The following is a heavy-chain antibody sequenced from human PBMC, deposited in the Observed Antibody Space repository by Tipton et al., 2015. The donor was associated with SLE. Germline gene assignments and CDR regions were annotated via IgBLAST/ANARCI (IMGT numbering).Heavy chain of an antibody. D-gene: IGHD6-13*01. V-gene: IGHV3-30*02. CDR3: AKEVAAGGPFDY. Sequence: SLRLSCAASGFTFSSYGMHWVRQAPGKGLEWVAFIRYDGSNKYYADSVKGRLTISRDNSKNMLYMQMNSQRVEDTAVYYCAKEVAAGGPFDYWGQGTLVTVSS. J-gene: IGHJ4*02. CDR2: IRYDGSNK. CDR1: GFTFSSYG.